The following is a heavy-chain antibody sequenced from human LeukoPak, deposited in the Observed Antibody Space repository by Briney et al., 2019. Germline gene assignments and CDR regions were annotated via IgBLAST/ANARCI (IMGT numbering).Heavy chain of an antibody. CDR2: ISYDGSNE. V-gene: IGHV3-30*18. Sequence: GGSLRLSCTASGFTFSNYGMHWVRQAPGKGLEWVAAISYDGSNECYADSVKGRFTISTDSSKNTLFLQMNSLRPEDTAVYHCAKVALFSGYYPPFDYWGQGTMVTVSS. CDR1: GFTFSNYG. CDR3: AKVALFSGYYPPFDY. J-gene: IGHJ4*02. D-gene: IGHD3-22*01.